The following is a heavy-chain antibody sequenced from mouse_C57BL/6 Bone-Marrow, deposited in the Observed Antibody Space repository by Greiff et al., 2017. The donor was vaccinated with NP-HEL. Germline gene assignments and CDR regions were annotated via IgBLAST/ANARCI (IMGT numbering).Heavy chain of an antibody. D-gene: IGHD2-2*01. CDR1: GYSITSDY. V-gene: IGHV3-8*01. CDR2: ISYSGST. Sequence: VHVKQSGPGLAKPSQTLSLTCSVTGYSITSDYWNWIRKFPGNKLEYMGYISYSGSTYYNPSLKSRISITRDTSKNQYYLQLNSVTTEDTATYFLARPPLGLRRNYYARDYWGQGTS. CDR3: ARPPLGLRRNYYARDY. J-gene: IGHJ4*01.